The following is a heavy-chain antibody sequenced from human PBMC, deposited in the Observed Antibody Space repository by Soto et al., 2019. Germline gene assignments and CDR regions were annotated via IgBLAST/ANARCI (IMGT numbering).Heavy chain of an antibody. CDR3: ARDQAEAAPGTTYYYYYIDV. CDR2: IHYSGST. CDR1: GGSISGNY. Sequence: QVQLQESGPGLVKPSETLSLTCTVSGGSISGNYWSWIRQAPGKGLEWIGYIHYSGSTNYNPSLESRVTISVDTSKNQFSLKLSSVTAADTAVYYCARDQAEAAPGTTYYYYYIDVWGKGTTVTVSS. J-gene: IGHJ6*03. D-gene: IGHD6-13*01. V-gene: IGHV4-59*01.